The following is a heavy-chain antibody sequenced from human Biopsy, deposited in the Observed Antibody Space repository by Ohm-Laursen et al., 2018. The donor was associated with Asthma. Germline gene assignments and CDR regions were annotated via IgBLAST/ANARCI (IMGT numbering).Heavy chain of an antibody. Sequence: ASVKVSCKASGDSFSNYAISWARQAPGQGLEWMGGIIPIFGTSNYAQKFQGRVTITADESTSTAYMELSSLRSEDTAVYYCAESDYYGSGYYYGMDVWGQGTTVTVSS. J-gene: IGHJ6*02. CDR2: IIPIFGTS. CDR3: AESDYYGSGYYYGMDV. D-gene: IGHD3-10*01. CDR1: GDSFSNYA. V-gene: IGHV1-69*13.